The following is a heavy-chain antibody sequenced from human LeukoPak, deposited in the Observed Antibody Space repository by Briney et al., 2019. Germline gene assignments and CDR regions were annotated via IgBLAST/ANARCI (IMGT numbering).Heavy chain of an antibody. J-gene: IGHJ3*02. CDR1: GFTFDDYA. Sequence: GGSLRLSCAASGFTFDDYAIHWVRQAPGKGLELVSGISWNSGTIGYADSVKGRFTISRDNAKNSLYLQMNSLRAEDTALYYCAKDRSGSYFHAFDIWGQGTMVTVSS. CDR3: AKDRSGSYFHAFDI. CDR2: ISWNSGTI. D-gene: IGHD1-26*01. V-gene: IGHV3-9*01.